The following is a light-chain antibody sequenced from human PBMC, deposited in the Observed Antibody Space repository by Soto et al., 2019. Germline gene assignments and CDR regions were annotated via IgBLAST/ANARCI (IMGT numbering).Light chain of an antibody. V-gene: IGLV2-23*01. J-gene: IGLJ1*01. CDR2: KGT. Sequence: QSALAQPASVSGSPGQSITISCTGTNNDVGAYDSVSWYQLLPHTAPQLIIYKGTRRPSGVSNRFSGSTSGNVASLTISGLQADDEADYFCCSSAPESTYVFGTGTKLTVL. CDR3: CSSAPESTYV. CDR1: NNDVGAYDS.